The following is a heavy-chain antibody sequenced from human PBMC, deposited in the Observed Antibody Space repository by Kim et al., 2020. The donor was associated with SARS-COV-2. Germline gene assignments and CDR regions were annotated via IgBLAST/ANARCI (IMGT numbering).Heavy chain of an antibody. J-gene: IGHJ3*02. V-gene: IGHV1-2*02. Sequence: ASVKVSCKASGYTFTGYYMHWVRQAPGQGLEWMGWINPNSGGTNYAQKFQGRVTMTRDTSISTAYMELSRLRSDDTAVYYCARSAYLWFGESHSENAFDIWGQGTMVTVSS. CDR1: GYTFTGYY. CDR2: INPNSGGT. D-gene: IGHD3-10*01. CDR3: ARSAYLWFGESHSENAFDI.